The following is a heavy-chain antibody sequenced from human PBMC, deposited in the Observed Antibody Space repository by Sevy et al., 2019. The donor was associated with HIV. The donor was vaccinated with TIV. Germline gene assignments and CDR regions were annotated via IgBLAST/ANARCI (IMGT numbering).Heavy chain of an antibody. Sequence: SETLSLTCTVSGGSISSSSYYWGWIRQPPGKGLEWIGSIYYSGSTYYNPSLKSRVTISVDTSKNQFSLKLGPVTAADTAVYYCARLHYYYYYMDVWGKGTTVTVSS. CDR2: IYYSGST. CDR3: ARLHYYYYYMDV. V-gene: IGHV4-39*01. J-gene: IGHJ6*03. CDR1: GGSISSSSYY.